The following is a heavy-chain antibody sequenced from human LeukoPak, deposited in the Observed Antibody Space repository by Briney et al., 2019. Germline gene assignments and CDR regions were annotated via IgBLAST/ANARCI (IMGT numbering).Heavy chain of an antibody. J-gene: IGHJ4*02. CDR3: AKDCRKGSGWYYDY. D-gene: IGHD6-19*01. V-gene: IGHV3-23*01. CDR1: GFTFDDYA. Sequence: QPGRSLRLSCAASGFTFDDYAMHWVRQAPGKGLEWVSAISGSGGSTYYADSVKGRFTISRDNSKNTLYLQMNSLRAEDTAVYYCAKDCRKGSGWYYDYWGQGTLVTVSS. CDR2: ISGSGGST.